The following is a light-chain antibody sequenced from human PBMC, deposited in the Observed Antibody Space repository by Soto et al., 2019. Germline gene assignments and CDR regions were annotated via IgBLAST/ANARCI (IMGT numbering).Light chain of an antibody. V-gene: IGLV2-14*01. Sequence: QSLLPQPASVSGSPGHSITISCTGTSNDVGGYNYVSWFQQHPGKAPKLLIFEVSNRPSGVSHRFSGSKSGNTASLTISGLQAEEEADYYCSSFTSTSNFVFGSGTKVTVL. CDR3: SSFTSTSNFV. J-gene: IGLJ1*01. CDR2: EVS. CDR1: SNDVGGYNY.